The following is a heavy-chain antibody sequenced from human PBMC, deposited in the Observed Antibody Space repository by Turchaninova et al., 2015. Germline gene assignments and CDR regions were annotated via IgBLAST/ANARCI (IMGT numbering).Heavy chain of an antibody. D-gene: IGHD6-19*01. CDR3: ARSGAVAGKNWFDP. Sequence: QVQLVQYGAEEKNPGASVKVSCKASGYTFTGYYILLGRQAPGRGLEWKGRVNTNTGGTNYAQRFQGRVTVTRDTSISTAFMELSGLRSDDTAIYYCARSGAVAGKNWFDPWGQGTLVTVSS. CDR1: GYTFTGYY. CDR2: VNTNTGGT. J-gene: IGHJ5*02. V-gene: IGHV1-2*06.